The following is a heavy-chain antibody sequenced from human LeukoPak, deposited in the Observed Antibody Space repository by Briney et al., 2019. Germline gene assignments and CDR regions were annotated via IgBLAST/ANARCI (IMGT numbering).Heavy chain of an antibody. CDR1: GFTFSSHA. D-gene: IGHD1-26*01. Sequence: PGGSLRLSCAASGFTFSSHAMHWVRQAPGKGLEWVGVIFFDGTTKYYADSVKGRFTISRYNSRNKLYLKMNSLRAEDTAVYYCAKDPRRGVGFVGATFDYWGQGTLVSVSS. CDR3: AKDPRRGVGFVGATFDY. V-gene: IGHV3-30*04. CDR2: IFFDGTTK. J-gene: IGHJ4*02.